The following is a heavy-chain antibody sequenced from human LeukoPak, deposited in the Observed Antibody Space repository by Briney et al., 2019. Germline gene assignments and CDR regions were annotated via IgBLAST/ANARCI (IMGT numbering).Heavy chain of an antibody. CDR1: GGSISSYY. J-gene: IGHJ6*02. CDR2: IYYSGST. CDR3: ARDLRCAGRPGAYYYYYGMDV. Sequence: SETLSLTCTVSGGSISSYYWSWIRQPPGKGLEWIGYIYYSGSTNYNPSLKSRVTISVDTSKNQFSLKLSSVTAADTAVYYCARDLRCAGRPGAYYYYYGMDVWGQGTTVTVSS. V-gene: IGHV4-59*01. D-gene: IGHD2-21*01.